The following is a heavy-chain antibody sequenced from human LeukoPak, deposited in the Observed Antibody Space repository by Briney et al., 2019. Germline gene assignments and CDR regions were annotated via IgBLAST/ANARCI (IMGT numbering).Heavy chain of an antibody. Sequence: ASVKVSCKASGFTFTSSAVQWVRQARGQRLEWIGWIVVGSGNTNYAQKFQERVTITRDMSTSTAYMELSSLRSEDTAVYHCAADPPTGGDYNYYYGMDVWGKGTTVTVSS. CDR3: AADPPTGGDYNYYYGMDV. D-gene: IGHD2-21*02. J-gene: IGHJ6*04. CDR1: GFTFTSSA. V-gene: IGHV1-58*01. CDR2: IVVGSGNT.